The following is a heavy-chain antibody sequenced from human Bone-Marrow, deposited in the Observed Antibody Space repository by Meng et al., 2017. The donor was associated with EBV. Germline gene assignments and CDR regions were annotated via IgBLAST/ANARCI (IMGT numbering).Heavy chain of an antibody. V-gene: IGHV1-69*01. Sequence: QVQLVQSGAEVKKPGSPVQVSCKTSGGTFSSDAVSWVRQAPGQGLEWLGGLIPMSGAPNYAQKFQGRVTITADESTSTHYMDLSSLSSEDTAVYYCASESGRGYTPDYWGQGTLVTVSS. CDR2: LIPMSGAP. CDR1: GGTFSSDA. CDR3: ASESGRGYTPDY. J-gene: IGHJ4*02. D-gene: IGHD3-10*01.